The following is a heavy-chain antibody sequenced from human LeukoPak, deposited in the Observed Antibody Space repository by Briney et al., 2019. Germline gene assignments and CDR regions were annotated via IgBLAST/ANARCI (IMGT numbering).Heavy chain of an antibody. CDR1: GFTFSSYS. CDR2: VKQDGSEK. D-gene: IGHD6-13*01. V-gene: IGHV3-7*01. CDR3: ASEGIAAALDAFDI. Sequence: GGSLRLSCAASGFTFSSYSMNWVRQAPGRGLAWVANVKQDGSEKYYVDSVKGRFTISRDNAKNSLYLQMNSLRAEDTAVYYCASEGIAAALDAFDIWGQGTMVTVSS. J-gene: IGHJ3*02.